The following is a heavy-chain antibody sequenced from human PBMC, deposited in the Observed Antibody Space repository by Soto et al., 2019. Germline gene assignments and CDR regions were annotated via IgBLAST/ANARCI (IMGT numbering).Heavy chain of an antibody. V-gene: IGHV1-3*01. Sequence: QVQLVQSGAEVKKPGASVKVSCKASGYTFTSYAMHWVRQAPGQRLEWMGWINAGNGNTKYSQKFQGRVTITRDTSASTAYMELSSLRSEDTAVYYCARDQRWGWLRFYYFDYWGQGTLVTVSS. CDR1: GYTFTSYA. CDR2: INAGNGNT. J-gene: IGHJ4*02. D-gene: IGHD5-12*01. CDR3: ARDQRWGWLRFYYFDY.